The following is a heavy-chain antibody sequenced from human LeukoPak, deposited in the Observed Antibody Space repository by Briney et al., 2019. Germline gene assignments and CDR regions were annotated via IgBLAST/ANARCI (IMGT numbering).Heavy chain of an antibody. CDR2: ISSSGSTI. CDR1: GFTFSDYY. CDR3: ASGYYYDSSGSNAFDI. V-gene: IGHV3-11*01. J-gene: IGHJ3*02. Sequence: PGGSLRLSCAASGFTFSDYYMSWIRQAPGKGLEWVSYISSSGSTIYYADSVKGRFTISRDNAKNSLYLQMNSLRAEDTAVYYCASGYYYDSSGSNAFDIWGQGTMVTVSS. D-gene: IGHD3-22*01.